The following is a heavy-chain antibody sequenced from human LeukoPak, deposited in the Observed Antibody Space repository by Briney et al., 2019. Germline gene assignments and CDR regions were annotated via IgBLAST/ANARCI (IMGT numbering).Heavy chain of an antibody. CDR1: GFTFSDYY. V-gene: IGHV3-11*01. CDR3: AREGHYDSSWFDP. CDR2: ISSSGSTI. D-gene: IGHD3-22*01. J-gene: IGHJ5*02. Sequence: GGSLRLSCAASGFTFSDYYMSWIRQAPGKGLEWVSYISSSGSTIYYADSVKGRFTISRDNAKNSLYLQMNSLRAEDTALYYCAREGHYDSSWFDPWGQGTLVTVSS.